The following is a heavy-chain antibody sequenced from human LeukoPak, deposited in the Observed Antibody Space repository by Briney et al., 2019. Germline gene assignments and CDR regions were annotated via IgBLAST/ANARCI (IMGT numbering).Heavy chain of an antibody. CDR2: ISGSGGST. D-gene: IGHD3-3*01. Sequence: PGGSLRLSCAASGFTFSSYAMSWVRQAPGNGLEWVSAISGSGGSTYYADSVKGRFTISRDNSKNTLYLQMNSLRAEDTAVYYCAKASILRFLEWSWDSYFDYWGQGTLVTVSS. J-gene: IGHJ4*02. CDR3: AKASILRFLEWSWDSYFDY. V-gene: IGHV3-23*01. CDR1: GFTFSSYA.